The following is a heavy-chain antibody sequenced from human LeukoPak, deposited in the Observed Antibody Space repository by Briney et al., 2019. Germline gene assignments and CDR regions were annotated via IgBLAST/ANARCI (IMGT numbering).Heavy chain of an antibody. CDR1: GFSFSGHW. Sequence: GGSLRLSCTASGFSFSGHWMHWARQLPGKGLVWVSRISPTGSTTSYTDSVKGRFTVSRDNAKNTLYLQVNNLRAEDTAVYYCARGPSSNWSGLDFWGQGTLLTVSS. V-gene: IGHV3-74*01. D-gene: IGHD6-13*01. CDR2: ISPTGSTT. CDR3: ARGPSSNWSGLDF. J-gene: IGHJ4*02.